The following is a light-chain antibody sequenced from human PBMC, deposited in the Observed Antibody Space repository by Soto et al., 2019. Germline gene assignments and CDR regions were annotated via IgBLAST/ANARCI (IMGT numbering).Light chain of an antibody. Sequence: DIPMTQSPSTLSASVGDRVIITCRASQSISSWLAWYQQKPGKAPNLLIYKASTLKSGVPSRFSGSGSGTEFTLTISSLQPDDFATYYCQKYDNDSLTCGQGTKVEIK. CDR3: QKYDNDSLT. CDR2: KAS. V-gene: IGKV1-5*03. CDR1: QSISSW. J-gene: IGKJ1*01.